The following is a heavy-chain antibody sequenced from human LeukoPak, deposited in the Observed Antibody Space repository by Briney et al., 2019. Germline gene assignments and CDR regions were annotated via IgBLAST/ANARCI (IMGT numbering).Heavy chain of an antibody. Sequence: SETLSLTCTVSGGSISNSGYLWEWIRQSPGKGLEWIASIDNSGNTYHNPSLESRVTISVDTSKNQFSLKLSSVTAADTALYYCARGMIDYSNYAAFDIWGQGTMVTVSS. CDR3: ARGMIDYSNYAAFDI. D-gene: IGHD4-11*01. CDR2: IDNSGNT. J-gene: IGHJ3*02. V-gene: IGHV4-39*07. CDR1: GGSISNSGYL.